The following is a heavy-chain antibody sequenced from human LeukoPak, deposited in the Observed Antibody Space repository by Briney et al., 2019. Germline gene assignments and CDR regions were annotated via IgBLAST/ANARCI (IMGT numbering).Heavy chain of an antibody. J-gene: IGHJ4*02. CDR3: AREMATGFDY. V-gene: IGHV4-59*01. CDR1: GGSISSYY. D-gene: IGHD5-24*01. CDR2: IYYSGST. Sequence: SETLSLTCTVSGGSISSYYWSWIRQPPGKGLEWIGYIYYSGSTNYNPSLKSRVTISVDTSKNQFSLKLSSATAADTAVYYCAREMATGFDYWGQGTLVTVSS.